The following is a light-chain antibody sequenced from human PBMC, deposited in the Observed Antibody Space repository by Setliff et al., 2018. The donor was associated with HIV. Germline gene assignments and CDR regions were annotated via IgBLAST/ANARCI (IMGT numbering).Light chain of an antibody. CDR2: KAS. CDR1: QSIGGW. CDR3: QQYETDPT. Sequence: DIQVTQSPSTLSASVGDTVTLTCRASQSIGGWLAWYRQKPGEAPILLIYKASRVESGVPSRFSGGWSGTEFTLTISSLQPDDFGTYYCQQYETDPTFGQGTKVDIK. J-gene: IGKJ1*01. V-gene: IGKV1-5*03.